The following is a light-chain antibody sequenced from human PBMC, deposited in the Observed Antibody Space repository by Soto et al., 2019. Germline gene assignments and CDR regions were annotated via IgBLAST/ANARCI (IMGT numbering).Light chain of an antibody. CDR1: QSISNL. V-gene: IGKV1-5*03. Sequence: DIQMTQSPSTLSAAVGDRVTITCRASQSISNLLAWYQQKPGKAPKILIYKASNVVSGVPSRFSGSGSGTEFTLTISSLQPDDFATYYCQQYNNHWTFGQGTKVEL. CDR2: KAS. J-gene: IGKJ1*01. CDR3: QQYNNHWT.